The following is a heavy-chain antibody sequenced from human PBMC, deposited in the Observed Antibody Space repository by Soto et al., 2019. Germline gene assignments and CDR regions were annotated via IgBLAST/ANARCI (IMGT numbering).Heavy chain of an antibody. J-gene: IGHJ6*02. CDR2: ISAYNGNT. V-gene: IGHV1-18*04. CDR3: ARVGCSGGSCYYYYYGMDV. Sequence: ASVKVSFKASGYTFTRYGISWVRQAPGQGLEWMGWISAYNGNTNYAQKLQGRVTMTTDTSTSTAYMELRSLRSDDTAVYYCARVGCSGGSCYYYYYGMDVWGQGTTVTVSS. D-gene: IGHD2-15*01. CDR1: GYTFTRYG.